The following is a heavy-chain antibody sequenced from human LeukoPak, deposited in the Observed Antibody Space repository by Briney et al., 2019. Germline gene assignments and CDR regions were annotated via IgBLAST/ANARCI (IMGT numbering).Heavy chain of an antibody. J-gene: IGHJ3*02. CDR2: IYYSGST. V-gene: IGHV4-39*07. Sequence: PSETLSLTCTVSGGSISSSSYYWGWIRQPPGKGLEWIGSIYYSGSTYYNPSLKSRVTISVDTSKNQFSLKLSSVTAADTAVYYCARECSGGSCYLAGAFDIWGQGTMVTVSS. CDR1: GGSISSSSYY. CDR3: ARECSGGSCYLAGAFDI. D-gene: IGHD2-15*01.